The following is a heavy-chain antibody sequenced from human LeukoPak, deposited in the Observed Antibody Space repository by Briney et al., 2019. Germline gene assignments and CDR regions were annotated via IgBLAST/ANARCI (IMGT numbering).Heavy chain of an antibody. CDR2: INPSGGST. CDR3: ARVGYYDSSGYYPFDY. Sequence: ASVTVSCKASGYTFTSYYMHWVRQAPGQGLEWMGIINPSGGSTSYAQKFQGRVTMTRDMSTSTVYMELSSLRSEDTAVYYCARVGYYDSSGYYPFDYWGQGTLVTVSS. J-gene: IGHJ4*02. CDR1: GYTFTSYY. D-gene: IGHD3-22*01. V-gene: IGHV1-46*01.